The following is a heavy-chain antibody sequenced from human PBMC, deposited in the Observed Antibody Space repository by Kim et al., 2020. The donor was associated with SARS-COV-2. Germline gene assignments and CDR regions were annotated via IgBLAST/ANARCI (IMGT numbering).Heavy chain of an antibody. V-gene: IGHV1-3*01. CDR3: ARGSGYYYVEYFQH. J-gene: IGHJ1*01. CDR1: GYTFTSYA. CDR2: INAGNGNT. D-gene: IGHD3-22*01. Sequence: ASVKVSCKASGYTFTSYAMHWVRQAPGQRLEWMGWINAGNGNTKYSQKFQGRVTITRDTSASTAYMELSSLRSEDTAVYYCARGSGYYYVEYFQHWGQGTLVTVSS.